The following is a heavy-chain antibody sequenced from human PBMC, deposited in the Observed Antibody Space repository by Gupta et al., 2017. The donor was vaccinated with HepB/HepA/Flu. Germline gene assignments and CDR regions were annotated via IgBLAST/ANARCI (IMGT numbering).Heavy chain of an antibody. D-gene: IGHD3-16*01. CDR3: VKMGGRTIDGMDV. CDR2: SSGSGVST. V-gene: IGHV3-23*01. Sequence: GGGLVQPGESLRLSCGASGFTFSNYAMSWVRQAPGKGLEWVSSSSGSGVSTYYADSVKGRFTISRDNSKNTLYLQMNSLRGEDTAIYYCVKMGGRTIDGMDVWGQGTTVTVSS. J-gene: IGHJ6*02. CDR1: GFTFSNYA.